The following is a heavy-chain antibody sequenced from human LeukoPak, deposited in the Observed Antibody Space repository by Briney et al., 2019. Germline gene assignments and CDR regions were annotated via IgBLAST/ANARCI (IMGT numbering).Heavy chain of an antibody. CDR3: ARVEGFHSSGYFSGAYFDY. Sequence: AASVKVSCKVSGYTLTELSMHWVRQAPGKGLEWMGGFDPEDGETIYAQKFQGRVTMTEDTSTDTAYMELSSLRSEDTAVYYCARVEGFHSSGYFSGAYFDYWGQGTLVTVSS. V-gene: IGHV1-24*01. J-gene: IGHJ4*02. CDR2: FDPEDGET. CDR1: GYTLTELS. D-gene: IGHD3-22*01.